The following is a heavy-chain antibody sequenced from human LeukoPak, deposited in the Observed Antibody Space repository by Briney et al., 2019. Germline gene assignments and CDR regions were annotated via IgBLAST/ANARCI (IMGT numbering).Heavy chain of an antibody. Sequence: GGSLRLSCESSGFTFSSHSMNWVRQAPGKGLEWVSKIGVSSSHVIYAESVKGRFTISRDNAKNSLYLQMNSLSDEDTAVYFCVRDNNWAFDYWDQGTLVTVSS. J-gene: IGHJ4*02. V-gene: IGHV3-48*02. CDR3: VRDNNWAFDY. CDR1: GFTFSSHS. CDR2: IGVSSSHV. D-gene: IGHD1-1*01.